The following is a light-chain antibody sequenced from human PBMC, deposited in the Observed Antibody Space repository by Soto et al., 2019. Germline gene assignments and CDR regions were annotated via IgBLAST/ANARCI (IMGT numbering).Light chain of an antibody. CDR2: DTS. CDR1: QSVSSK. V-gene: IGKV3-15*01. Sequence: EMVMTQSPATLSVSPGERATLSCRASQSVSSKLAWYQQKPGQAPRLLIYDTSARATGIPARFSGSGSGTEFTLTISSLQSEDFAVYYCQQYNNWPQTFGQGTKVDIK. CDR3: QQYNNWPQT. J-gene: IGKJ1*01.